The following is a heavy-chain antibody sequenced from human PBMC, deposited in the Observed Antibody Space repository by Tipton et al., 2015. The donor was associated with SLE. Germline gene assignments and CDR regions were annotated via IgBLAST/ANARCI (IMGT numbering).Heavy chain of an antibody. J-gene: IGHJ4*02. CDR1: GFTFSSYA. Sequence: SLRLSCAASGFTFSSYAMHWVRQAPGKGLVWVSRINSDGSSTSYADSVKGRFTISRDNAKNTLYLQMNSLRAEDTAVYYCARDRDYSNYYFDYWGQGTLVTVSS. CDR3: ARDRDYSNYYFDY. D-gene: IGHD4-11*01. CDR2: INSDGSST. V-gene: IGHV3-74*01.